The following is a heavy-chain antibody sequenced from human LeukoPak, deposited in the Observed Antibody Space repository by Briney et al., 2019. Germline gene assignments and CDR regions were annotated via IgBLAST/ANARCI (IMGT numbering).Heavy chain of an antibody. CDR1: GCIFGSYG. Sequence: SVKVSCKASGCIFGSYGISWVRQAPGQGLEWMGEIVPLFGTSKFAPRFQGRVTFTADESTNTAYMELSSLRSEDTAVYYCARDAYSSANYFDPGARGTVVTVSS. V-gene: IGHV1-69*13. J-gene: IGHJ5*02. CDR2: IVPLFGTS. D-gene: IGHD3-22*01. CDR3: ARDAYSSANYFDP.